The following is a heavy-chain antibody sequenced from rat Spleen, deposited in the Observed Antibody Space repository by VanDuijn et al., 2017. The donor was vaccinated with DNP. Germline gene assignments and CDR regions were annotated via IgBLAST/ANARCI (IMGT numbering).Heavy chain of an antibody. CDR2: ISTSGSRT. V-gene: IGHV5-7*01. CDR1: GFTFSDYN. J-gene: IGHJ2*01. Sequence: EVQLVESGGGLVQPGRSLKLSCAASGFTFSDYNMAWVRQAPKKGLEWVATISTSGSRTYYSDSVKGRFIISRDNGKSSLYLQLSSLKSEDTATYYCARGGTYYFDYWGQGVMVTVSS. CDR3: ARGGTYYFDY.